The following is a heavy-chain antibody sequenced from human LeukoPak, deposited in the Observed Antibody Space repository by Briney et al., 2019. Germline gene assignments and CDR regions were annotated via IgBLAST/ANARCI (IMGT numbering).Heavy chain of an antibody. CDR1: GGSVSSYY. CDR3: ARGRWGPFDY. Sequence: PSETLSLTCTVSGGSVSSYYWSWIRQPPGKGLEWIGYIYYSGSTNYNPSLKSRVIISVDTSKNQFSLKLSSVTAADTAVYYCARGRWGPFDYWGLGALVTVSS. CDR2: IYYSGST. J-gene: IGHJ4*02. D-gene: IGHD7-27*01. V-gene: IGHV4-59*02.